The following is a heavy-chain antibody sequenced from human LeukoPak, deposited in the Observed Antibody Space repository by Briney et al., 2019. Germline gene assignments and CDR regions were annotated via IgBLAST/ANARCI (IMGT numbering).Heavy chain of an antibody. Sequence: ASVKVSCKASGYTFTSYGISWVRQAPGQGHGWMGWISAYNGNTNYAQKLQGRVTMTTDTSTSTAYMELRSLRSDDTAVYYCAGGSIYYDSSGYYKSNAFDIWGQGTMVTVSS. CDR1: GYTFTSYG. D-gene: IGHD3-22*01. CDR2: ISAYNGNT. V-gene: IGHV1-18*01. CDR3: AGGSIYYDSSGYYKSNAFDI. J-gene: IGHJ3*02.